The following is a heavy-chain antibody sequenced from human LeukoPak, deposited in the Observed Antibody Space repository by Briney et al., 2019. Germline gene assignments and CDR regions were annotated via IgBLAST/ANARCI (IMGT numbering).Heavy chain of an antibody. V-gene: IGHV1-2*02. CDR1: GYTFTAYY. Sequence: GASVKVSCKASGYTFTAYYIHWVRQAPGQGLEWMGWINPISGGTSYAQNFQGKITMTTDASITTAYVELSSLRSDDTAVYYCARADWNYANYWGQGTLVTVSP. J-gene: IGHJ4*02. CDR3: ARADWNYANY. CDR2: INPISGGT. D-gene: IGHD1-7*01.